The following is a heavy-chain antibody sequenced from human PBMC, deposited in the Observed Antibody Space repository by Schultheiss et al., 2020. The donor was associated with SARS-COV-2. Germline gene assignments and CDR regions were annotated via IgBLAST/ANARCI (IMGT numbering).Heavy chain of an antibody. CDR3: AREGSGSYDFDY. J-gene: IGHJ4*02. CDR2: ISAYNGNT. Sequence: ASVKVSCKASGYTFTSYGISWVRQAPGQGLEWMGWISAYNGNTNYAQKLQGRVTITADESTSTAYMELSSLRSEDTAVYYCAREGSGSYDFDYWGQGTLVTVSS. CDR1: GYTFTSYG. V-gene: IGHV1-18*01. D-gene: IGHD1-26*01.